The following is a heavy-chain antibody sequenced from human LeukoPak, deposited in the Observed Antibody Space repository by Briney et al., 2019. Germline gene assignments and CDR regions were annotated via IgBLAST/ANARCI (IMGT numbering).Heavy chain of an antibody. CDR3: ARGLGSGDYVANAFAF. Sequence: GGSLRLSCAASGFTFDDYAMHWVRQAPGKGLEWVSSISGSGSYIHYADSMKGRFTISRDNAKKSVYLHMSRLRAEDTAVYYCARGLGSGDYVANAFAFWGRGTTVSVS. CDR1: GFTFDDYA. CDR2: ISGSGSYI. J-gene: IGHJ3*01. D-gene: IGHD4-17*01. V-gene: IGHV3-21*01.